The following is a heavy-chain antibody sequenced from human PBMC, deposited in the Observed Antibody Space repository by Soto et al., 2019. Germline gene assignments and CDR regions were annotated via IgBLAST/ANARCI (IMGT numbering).Heavy chain of an antibody. V-gene: IGHV3-30-3*01. Sequence: QVQLVESGGGVVQPGRSLRLSCAASGFTFSSYAMHWVRQAPGKGLEWVAVISYDGSNKYYADSVKGRFTISRDNSKNTLSLQMKSLRAGDRAVYYCARDGEDIVVVVAPPHIAPWGQGPLVPVSS. CDR2: ISYDGSNK. CDR3: ARDGEDIVVVVAPPHIAP. D-gene: IGHD2-15*01. CDR1: GFTFSSYA. J-gene: IGHJ5*02.